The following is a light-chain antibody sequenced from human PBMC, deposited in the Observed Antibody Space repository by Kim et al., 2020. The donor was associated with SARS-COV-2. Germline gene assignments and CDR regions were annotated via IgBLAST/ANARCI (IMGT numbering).Light chain of an antibody. V-gene: IGLV2-8*01. Sequence: QSVTISCTGTSSDVGGYNYVSWYQQHPGKAPKLMIYEVSKRPSGVPDRFSGPKSGNTASLTVSGLQAEDEADYYCSSYAGSNNFEVFGTGTKVTVL. J-gene: IGLJ1*01. CDR2: EVS. CDR3: SSYAGSNNFEV. CDR1: SSDVGGYNY.